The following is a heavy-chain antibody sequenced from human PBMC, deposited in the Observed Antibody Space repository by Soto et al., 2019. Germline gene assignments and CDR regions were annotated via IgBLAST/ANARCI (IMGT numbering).Heavy chain of an antibody. CDR2: ISANSGNT. CDR1: GYTFTSNG. CDR3: ARDRMHGLDS. J-gene: IGHJ4*02. D-gene: IGHD2-8*01. Sequence: QVHLVQSGIEVKKPGASVKVSCKGSGYTFTSNGISWVRQAPGQGLEWMGWISANSGNTNYAQKFQGRVTLTTDTTTSTAYMELESLISDDTAVYYCARDRMHGLDSWGQGTLVTVSS. V-gene: IGHV1-18*01.